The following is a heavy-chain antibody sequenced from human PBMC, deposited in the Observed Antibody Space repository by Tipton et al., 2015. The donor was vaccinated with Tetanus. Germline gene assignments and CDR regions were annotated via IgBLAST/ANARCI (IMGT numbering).Heavy chain of an antibody. V-gene: IGHV4-34*01. CDR1: GASFSDYY. CDR2: INHSGNT. Sequence: TLSLTCAVYGASFSDYYWSWIRQAPGKGLEWIGEINHSGNTNHNPSLKSRVTLSVDTSKNQFSLKLNSVTAADTAMYFCTRQEPPRRFFYDSTGSSGWGQGILVTVSS. J-gene: IGHJ4*02. CDR3: TRQEPPRRFFYDSTGSSG. D-gene: IGHD3-22*01.